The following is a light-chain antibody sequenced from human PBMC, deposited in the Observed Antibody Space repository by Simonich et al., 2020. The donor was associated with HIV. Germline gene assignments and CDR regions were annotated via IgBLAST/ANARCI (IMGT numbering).Light chain of an antibody. CDR2: AAS. CDR3: QQYYGYPLT. J-gene: IGKJ1*01. Sequence: AIRMTQSPSSLSASTGDRVTITCRASQSINRYLAWYQQKPGKAPNLLIYAASTLQSGVPSRFTGSKSGTNFTLTISCLQSEDFAIYYCQQYYGYPLTFGQGTKVEIK. V-gene: IGKV1-8*01. CDR1: QSINRY.